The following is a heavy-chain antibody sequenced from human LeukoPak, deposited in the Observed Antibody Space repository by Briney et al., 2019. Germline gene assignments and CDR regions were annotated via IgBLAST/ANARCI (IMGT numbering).Heavy chain of an antibody. V-gene: IGHV3-30*03. J-gene: IGHJ4*02. D-gene: IGHD6-19*01. CDR3: GGGWYFFDY. CDR1: GFSFSTYG. Sequence: PGRSLRLSCAASGFSFSTYGMHWVRQAPGKGLEWVAVISYDGNNKYYADSVKGRFSISRDNSKSTLYPQMNSLRAEDTAVYYCGGGWYFFDYWGQGTLVTVSS. CDR2: ISYDGNNK.